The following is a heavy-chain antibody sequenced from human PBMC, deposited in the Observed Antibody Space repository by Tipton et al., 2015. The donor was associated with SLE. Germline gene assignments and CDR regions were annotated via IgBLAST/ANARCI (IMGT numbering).Heavy chain of an antibody. CDR3: ARLGDWDFYYYMDV. V-gene: IGHV1-18*01. CDR1: GYTFTSYC. CDR2: ISGYNGNT. J-gene: IGHJ6*03. D-gene: IGHD3-16*01. Sequence: QVQLVQSGAEVKKPGASVKVSCKASGYTFTSYCITWVRQAPGQGLEWMGWISGYNGNTNCAQKLQGRVTMTTDTSTSTAYMELRSLRSDDTAVYYCARLGDWDFYYYMDVWGKGTTVTVSS.